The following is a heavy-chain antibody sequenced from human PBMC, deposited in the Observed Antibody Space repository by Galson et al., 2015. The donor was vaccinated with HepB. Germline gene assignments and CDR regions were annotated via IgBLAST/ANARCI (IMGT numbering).Heavy chain of an antibody. J-gene: IGHJ4*02. CDR2: ISGSGGST. CDR3: AKEGVPAAISPRWYDFWSGYYGYLDY. CDR1: GFTFSSYA. D-gene: IGHD3-3*01. V-gene: IGHV3-23*01. Sequence: SLRLSCAASGFTFSSYAMSWVRQAPGKGLEWVSAISGSGGSTYYADSVKGRFTISRDNSKNTLYLQMNSLRAEDTAVYYCAKEGVPAAISPRWYDFWSGYYGYLDYWGQGTLVTVSS.